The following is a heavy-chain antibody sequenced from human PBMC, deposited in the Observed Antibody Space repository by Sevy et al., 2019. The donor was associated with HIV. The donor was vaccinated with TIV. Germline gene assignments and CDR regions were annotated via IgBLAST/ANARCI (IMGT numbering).Heavy chain of an antibody. CDR2: MSPGDSDP. CDR1: AYTFTTHW. Sequence: GESLKISCKGSAYTFTTHWIGWVRQMPGKGLEWMGIMSPGDSDPRYSPSFQGQVTMSVDKSVSTAYLQWHGLETSDTAIYYCARLDSYSIGWSPRYYFDYWGQGTLVTVS. V-gene: IGHV5-51*01. D-gene: IGHD6-19*01. J-gene: IGHJ4*02. CDR3: ARLDSYSIGWSPRYYFDY.